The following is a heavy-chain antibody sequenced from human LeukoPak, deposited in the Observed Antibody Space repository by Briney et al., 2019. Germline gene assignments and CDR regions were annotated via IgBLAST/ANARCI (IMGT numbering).Heavy chain of an antibody. V-gene: IGHV3-30*02. J-gene: IGHJ1*01. D-gene: IGHD1-26*01. CDR2: IRYDGSNK. CDR1: GFTFSSYA. CDR3: AKDDSGSYLEYFQH. Sequence: GGSLRLSCAASGFTFSSYAMHWVRQAPGKGLEWVAFIRYDGSNKYYAASVKGRFTISRDNSKNTLYLQMNSLRAEGTAVYYCAKDDSGSYLEYFQHWGQGTLVTVSS.